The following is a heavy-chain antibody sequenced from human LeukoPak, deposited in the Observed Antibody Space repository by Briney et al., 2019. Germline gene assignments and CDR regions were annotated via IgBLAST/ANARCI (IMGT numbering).Heavy chain of an antibody. CDR1: GESFSGYY. V-gene: IGHV4-34*01. D-gene: IGHD3-22*01. CDR3: ASEDDSSGSYVEH. Sequence: SETLSLTCAVYGESFSGYYWSWIRQPPGKGLEWIGEINHSGSTKYNPSLKSRVTISVDTSKNQFSLNLSSVTAADTVVYYCASEDDSSGSYVEHWGQGTLVTVSS. CDR2: INHSGST. J-gene: IGHJ4*02.